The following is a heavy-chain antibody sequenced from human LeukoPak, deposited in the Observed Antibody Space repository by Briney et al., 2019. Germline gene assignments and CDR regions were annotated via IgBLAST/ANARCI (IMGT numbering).Heavy chain of an antibody. J-gene: IGHJ4*02. V-gene: IGHV3-53*01. Sequence: GVSLRLSCAASGFSVSDSYMNWVRQAPGKGLEWVSVIYSGGSTYYADSVQGRFTISRDNSNNTLYLQMNSLRVGDTAVYYCARDGAGFDYWGQGILVTVSS. D-gene: IGHD6-13*01. CDR3: ARDGAGFDY. CDR2: IYSGGST. CDR1: GFSVSDSY.